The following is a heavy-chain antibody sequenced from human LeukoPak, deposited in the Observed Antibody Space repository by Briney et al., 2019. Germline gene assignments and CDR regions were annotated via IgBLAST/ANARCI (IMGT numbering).Heavy chain of an antibody. Sequence: GASVKVSCKASGYTFTTYYMHWVRQAPGKGLEWMGGFDPEDGETIYAQKFQGRVTMTEDTSTDTAYMELSSLRSEDTAVYYCATTVKYYYDSSGYYVGYFQHWGQGTLVTVSS. V-gene: IGHV1-24*01. D-gene: IGHD3-22*01. CDR3: ATTVKYYYDSSGYYVGYFQH. CDR1: GYTFTTYY. J-gene: IGHJ1*01. CDR2: FDPEDGET.